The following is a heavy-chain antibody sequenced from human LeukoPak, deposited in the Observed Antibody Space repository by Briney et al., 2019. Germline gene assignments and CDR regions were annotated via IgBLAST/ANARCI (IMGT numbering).Heavy chain of an antibody. CDR1: GFTFSHAW. J-gene: IGHJ4*02. CDR2: TKKDGSEK. V-gene: IGHV3-7*01. CDR3: ARDPRSKGGDWGDFDY. D-gene: IGHD2-21*02. Sequence: GGSLRLSCAAAGFTFSHAWMSWVRQAPGKGLEWVANTKKDGSEKYYVDSVKGRFTISRDNAKNSLYLQMTSLRADDTAVYYCARDPRSKGGDWGDFDYWGQGTLVTVPS.